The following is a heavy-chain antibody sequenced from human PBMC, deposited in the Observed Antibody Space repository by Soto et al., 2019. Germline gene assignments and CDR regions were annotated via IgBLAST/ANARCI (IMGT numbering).Heavy chain of an antibody. J-gene: IGHJ6*02. CDR3: ARDGGGLLWFGELLLYYGMDV. D-gene: IGHD3-10*01. CDR2: ISYDGSNK. CDR1: GFTFSSYA. V-gene: IGHV3-30-3*01. Sequence: QVQLVESGGGVVQPGRSLRLSCAASGFTFSSYAMHWVRQAPGKGLEWVAVISYDGSNKYYADSVKGRFTISRDNSKNTLYLQMNSLRAEDTAVYYCARDGGGLLWFGELLLYYGMDVWGQGTTVTVSS.